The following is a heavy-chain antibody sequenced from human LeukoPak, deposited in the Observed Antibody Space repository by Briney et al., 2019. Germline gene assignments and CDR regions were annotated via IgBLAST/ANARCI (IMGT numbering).Heavy chain of an antibody. D-gene: IGHD6-19*01. V-gene: IGHV4-34*01. CDR1: GGSFSGYY. Sequence: PSETLSLTCAVYGGSFSGYYWSWIRQPPGKGLEGIGEINHSGSTNYNPSLKSRGTISVGTYTKQSSLKLSPVTAADTAVYYCAREYRFIAVAGTRFDPWGQGTLVTVSS. J-gene: IGHJ5*02. CDR2: INHSGST. CDR3: AREYRFIAVAGTRFDP.